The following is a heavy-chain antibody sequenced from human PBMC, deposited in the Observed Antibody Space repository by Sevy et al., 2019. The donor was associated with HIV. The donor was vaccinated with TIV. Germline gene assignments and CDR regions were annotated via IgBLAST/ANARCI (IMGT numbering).Heavy chain of an antibody. D-gene: IGHD3-22*01. V-gene: IGHV3-48*03. CDR1: GFTFSSYE. CDR2: ITNSGSSI. CDR3: AKEGGGYNYDSSGLLDN. Sequence: GGSLRLSCTASGFTFSSYEMNWVRQAPGKGLEWVSYITNSGSSIYYSDSVRGRFTVSRDNAKNSLYLQMNSLRAEDTAVYYCAKEGGGYNYDSSGLLDNWGQGTLVTVSS. J-gene: IGHJ4*02.